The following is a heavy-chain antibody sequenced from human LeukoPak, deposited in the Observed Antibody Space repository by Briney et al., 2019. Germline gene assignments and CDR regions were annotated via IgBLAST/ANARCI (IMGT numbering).Heavy chain of an antibody. D-gene: IGHD6-13*01. CDR2: ISSSSSYI. CDR1: GFTFSSYS. Sequence: GGSLRLSCAASGFTFSSYSMNWVRQAPGEGLEWVSSISSSSSYIYYADSVKGRFTISRDNAKNSLYLQMNSLRAEDTAVYYCASAGYSSSWYADYYYYYGMDVWGQGTTVTVSS. V-gene: IGHV3-21*01. J-gene: IGHJ6*02. CDR3: ASAGYSSSWYADYYYYYGMDV.